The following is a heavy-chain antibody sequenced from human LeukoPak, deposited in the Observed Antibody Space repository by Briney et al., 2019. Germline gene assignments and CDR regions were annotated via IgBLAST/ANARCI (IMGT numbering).Heavy chain of an antibody. V-gene: IGHV4-59*08. CDR3: ARHHRYYDLIDY. D-gene: IGHD3-22*01. Sequence: PSETPSLTCTVSGGSISSYYWSWIRHPPGKGLEWIGYIYYSGSTNYNPSLKSRVTISVDTSKNQFSLKLSSVTAADTAVYYCARHHRYYDLIDYWGQGTLVTVSS. CDR1: GGSISSYY. J-gene: IGHJ4*02. CDR2: IYYSGST.